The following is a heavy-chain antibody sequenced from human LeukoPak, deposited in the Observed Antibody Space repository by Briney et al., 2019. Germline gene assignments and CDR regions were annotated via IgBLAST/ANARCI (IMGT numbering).Heavy chain of an antibody. CDR3: AKDSGYSFGFDY. D-gene: IGHD5-18*01. V-gene: IGHV3-23*01. Sequence: GGSLRLSCAASGFTFSSYAITWVRQAPGKGLEWVSTISGSAVSTYYVDSVKGRFTISRDNSKNTVYLQMNTLRAEDTAVYYCAKDSGYSFGFDYWGQGTLVTVSS. J-gene: IGHJ4*02. CDR2: ISGSAVST. CDR1: GFTFSSYA.